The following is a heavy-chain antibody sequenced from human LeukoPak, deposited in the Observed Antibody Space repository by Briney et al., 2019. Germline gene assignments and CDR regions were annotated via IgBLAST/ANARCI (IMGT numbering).Heavy chain of an antibody. V-gene: IGHV3-74*01. CDR3: ARDRYYYGSGSYLSNWFDP. Sequence: GGSLRLSCAASGFSVSTYYMHWVRQAPGKGLVWVSRINSDGSSTSYADSVKGRFTISRDNAKNTLYLQMNSLRAEDTAVYYCARDRYYYGSGSYLSNWFDPWGQGTLVTVSS. J-gene: IGHJ5*02. D-gene: IGHD3-10*01. CDR1: GFSVSTYY. CDR2: INSDGSST.